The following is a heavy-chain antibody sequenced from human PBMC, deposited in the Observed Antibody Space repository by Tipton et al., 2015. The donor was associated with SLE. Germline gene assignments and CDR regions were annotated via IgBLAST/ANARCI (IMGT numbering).Heavy chain of an antibody. Sequence: TLSLTCAVSGDSISSSNWWSWVRQPPGKGLEWIGEIYHSGSTNYNPSLKSRVTISVDTSKNQFSLKLSSVTAADTAVYYCATVGKITGTHAFDYWGQGTLVTVSS. V-gene: IGHV4-4*02. CDR1: GDSISSSNW. CDR2: IYHSGST. J-gene: IGHJ4*02. CDR3: ATVGKITGTHAFDY. D-gene: IGHD1-7*01.